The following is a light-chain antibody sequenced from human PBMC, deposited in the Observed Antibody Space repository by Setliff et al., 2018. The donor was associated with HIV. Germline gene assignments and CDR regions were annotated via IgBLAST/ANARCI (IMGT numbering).Light chain of an antibody. Sequence: DIQTTQSPSSLSASVGDRVTITCRTSQSISSYLNWYQQKPGKAPKLLIYAASSLESGVPSRFSGSGSGTDFTLIISSLQPEDIATYYCQQSYSIPQTFGQGTKV. CDR2: AAS. V-gene: IGKV1-39*01. CDR1: QSISSY. J-gene: IGKJ1*01. CDR3: QQSYSIPQT.